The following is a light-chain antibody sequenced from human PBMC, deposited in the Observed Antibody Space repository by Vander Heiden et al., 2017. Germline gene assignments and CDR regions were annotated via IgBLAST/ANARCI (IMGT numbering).Light chain of an antibody. CDR2: SNN. Sequence: QSVLTQPPSASGTPGQRVTISCSGTSSNIGSNTVNWYQQLPGPAPKLRIYSNNQRPSGVPDRFSGSESGTSASLDIRGLQSEDGADYYCSAWDDSLNGYVFGTGTKLTVL. V-gene: IGLV1-44*01. CDR3: SAWDDSLNGYV. J-gene: IGLJ1*01. CDR1: SSNIGSNT.